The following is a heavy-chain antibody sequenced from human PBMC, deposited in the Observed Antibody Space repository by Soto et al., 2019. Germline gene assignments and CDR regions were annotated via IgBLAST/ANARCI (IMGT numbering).Heavy chain of an antibody. CDR2: IIPTVGTP. D-gene: IGHD3-16*01. CDR3: ATDGGSTFSSAYNYFMDV. Sequence: QAQLMQAGAEVKKPGSSVSVSCKASGDTLNTYSISCLRQAPGQGLEWMGRIIPTVGTPTYAQMFQGRVTISADKSTSTAYMVLTSLTSDDTAVYYCATDGGSTFSSAYNYFMDVWGKGTTVTVSS. J-gene: IGHJ6*03. V-gene: IGHV1-69*08. CDR1: GDTLNTYS.